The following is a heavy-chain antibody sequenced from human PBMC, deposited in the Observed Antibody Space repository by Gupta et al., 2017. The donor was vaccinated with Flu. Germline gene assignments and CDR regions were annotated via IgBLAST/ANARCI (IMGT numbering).Heavy chain of an antibody. Sequence: EVQLVESGGGLVQPGGSLRLSCAASGFTFSSYSMNWVRQAPGKGLEWVSYISSSSSTIYYADSVKGRFTISRDNAKNSLYLQMNSLRDEDTAVYYCARGRERHCSSTSCYGEIDYWGQGTLVTVSS. CDR1: GFTFSSYS. V-gene: IGHV3-48*02. D-gene: IGHD2-2*01. CDR3: ARGRERHCSSTSCYGEIDY. J-gene: IGHJ4*02. CDR2: ISSSSSTI.